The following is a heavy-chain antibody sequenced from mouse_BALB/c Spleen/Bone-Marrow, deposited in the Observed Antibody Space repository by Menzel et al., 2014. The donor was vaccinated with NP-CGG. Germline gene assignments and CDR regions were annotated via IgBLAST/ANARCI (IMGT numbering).Heavy chain of an antibody. CDR3: SKDGGYDYSYYFDY. J-gene: IGHJ2*01. Sequence: EVKLQESGGGLVKPGGSLKLSCAASGFSFSSYSMPWVRQTPEKRLEWVATISSGGHDTYYPDSVKGRFTISRDNAKNTLYLQMSSLKSEDTAMYYCSKDGGYDYSYYFDYWGQGTTLTVSS. CDR2: ISSGGHDT. V-gene: IGHV5-6-4*01. CDR1: GFSFSSYS. D-gene: IGHD2-4*01.